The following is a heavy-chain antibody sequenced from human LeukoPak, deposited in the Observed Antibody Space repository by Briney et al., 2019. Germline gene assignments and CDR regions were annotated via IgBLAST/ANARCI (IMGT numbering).Heavy chain of an antibody. V-gene: IGHV1-46*01. J-gene: IGHJ5*02. CDR2: INPSGGST. CDR1: GYTVTTYY. CDR3: ARDDSSGYRRLDP. Sequence: ASVKVSCKASGYTVTTYYMHWVRQAPGQGLEWMGIINPSGGSTTYAQKFLGRVTMTRETSTNTVYMELSSLRSEDTAVYYCARDDSSGYRRLDPWGQGTLVTVSS. D-gene: IGHD3-22*01.